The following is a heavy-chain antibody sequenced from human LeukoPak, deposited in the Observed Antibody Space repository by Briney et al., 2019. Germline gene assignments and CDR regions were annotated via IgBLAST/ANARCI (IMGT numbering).Heavy chain of an antibody. CDR3: AKSSGIVVVPAAMPFDY. D-gene: IGHD2-2*01. V-gene: IGHV3-23*01. J-gene: IGHJ4*02. Sequence: GGSLRLSCAASGFTFSSYAMSWVRQAPGKGLEWVSAISGSGGSTYDADSVKGRFTISRDNSKNTLYLQMNSLSAEDTAVYYCAKSSGIVVVPAAMPFDYWGQGTLVTVSS. CDR1: GFTFSSYA. CDR2: ISGSGGST.